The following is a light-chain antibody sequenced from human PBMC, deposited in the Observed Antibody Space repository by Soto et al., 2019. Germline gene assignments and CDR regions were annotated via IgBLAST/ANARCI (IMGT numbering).Light chain of an antibody. V-gene: IGLV2-8*01. CDR2: EVT. CDR1: SSDVGAYNY. Sequence: QSVLTQPPSASGSLGQSVTISCTGTSSDVGAYNYVSWHQQHPGKAPKLMIYEVTRRPSGVPDRFSGSKSGNTASLNVSGLQAEDEADYYCCSYADNTDYVFGTGTKVTVL. J-gene: IGLJ1*01. CDR3: CSYADNTDYV.